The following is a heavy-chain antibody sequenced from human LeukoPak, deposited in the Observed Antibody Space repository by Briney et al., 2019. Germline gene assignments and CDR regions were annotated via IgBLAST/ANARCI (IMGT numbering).Heavy chain of an antibody. CDR1: GYTFTSFG. D-gene: IGHD3-10*01. CDR3: ARDATPYYYGSASYFFVH. CDR2: ISAYNGNA. V-gene: IGHV1-18*01. J-gene: IGHJ5*02. Sequence: ASVKVSCKASGYTFTSFGVNWVRQAPGQGLEWMGWISAYNGNASYVQTYEGRVTMTTETSKSTAYMELRNLTSDDTAVYYCARDATPYYYGSASYFFVHWGQGTLVTVSS.